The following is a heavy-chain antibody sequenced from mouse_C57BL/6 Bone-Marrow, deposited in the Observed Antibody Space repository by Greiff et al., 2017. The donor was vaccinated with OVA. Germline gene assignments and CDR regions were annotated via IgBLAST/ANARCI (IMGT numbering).Heavy chain of an antibody. D-gene: IGHD2-5*01. CDR2: IDPSDSET. CDR3: ARGSNGAWFAY. J-gene: IGHJ3*01. V-gene: IGHV1-52*01. Sequence: QVQLKQPGAELVRPGSSVKLSCKASGYTFTSYWMHWVKQRPIQGLEWIGNIDPSDSETHYNQKFKDKATLTVDKSSSTAYMQLSSLTSEDSAVYYCARGSNGAWFAYWGQGTLVTVSA. CDR1: GYTFTSYW.